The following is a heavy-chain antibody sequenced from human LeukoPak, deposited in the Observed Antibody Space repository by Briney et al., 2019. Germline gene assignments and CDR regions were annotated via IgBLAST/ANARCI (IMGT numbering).Heavy chain of an antibody. V-gene: IGHV3-23*01. J-gene: IGHJ3*02. Sequence: WGSLILSGSASGFTVSSYAMSWVRQAPGKGLEWVSAISGSGGSTYYADSVKGRFTISRYNSKNTLYLQMNSLRAEDTAVYYCAKDRGVVRRDDAFDIWCQGTMVTVSS. CDR2: ISGSGGST. CDR3: AKDRGVVRRDDAFDI. D-gene: IGHD6-6*01. CDR1: GFTVSSYA.